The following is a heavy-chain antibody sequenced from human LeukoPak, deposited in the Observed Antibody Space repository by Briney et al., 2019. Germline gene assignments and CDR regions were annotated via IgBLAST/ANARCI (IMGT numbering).Heavy chain of an antibody. Sequence: PGGSLRLSCAASGFTFSSYSMNWVRQAPGKGLEWVSSISSSSSYIYYADSVKGRFTIPRDNAKNSLYLQMNSLRAEDTAVYYCASGYDLSSAIDYWGQGTLVTVSS. CDR3: ASGYDLSSAIDY. D-gene: IGHD5-12*01. CDR1: GFTFSSYS. J-gene: IGHJ4*02. CDR2: ISSSSSYI. V-gene: IGHV3-21*01.